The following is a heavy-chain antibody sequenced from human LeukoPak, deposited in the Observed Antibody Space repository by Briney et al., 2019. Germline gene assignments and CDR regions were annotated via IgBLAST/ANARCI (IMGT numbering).Heavy chain of an antibody. Sequence: GGSLRLSCAASRFTFSNYVMHWVRQAPGKGLEWVAVISYDGSDKYYADSVKGRFTISRDNSKNTLYLQMNSLRAEDTAVYYCAKDPRRYSRTGGYFDYWGQGTLVAVSS. CDR1: RFTFSNYV. CDR2: ISYDGSDK. CDR3: AKDPRRYSRTGGYFDY. J-gene: IGHJ4*02. D-gene: IGHD6-13*01. V-gene: IGHV3-30*18.